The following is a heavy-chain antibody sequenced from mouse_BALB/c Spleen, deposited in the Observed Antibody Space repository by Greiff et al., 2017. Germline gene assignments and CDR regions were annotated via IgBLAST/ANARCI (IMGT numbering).Heavy chain of an antibody. CDR1: GFTFSDYY. J-gene: IGHJ2*01. Sequence: DVKLVESGGGLVKPGGSLKLSCAASGFTFSDYYMYWVSQTPEKRLEWVATISDGGSYTYYPDSVKGRFTISRDNAKNNLYLQMSSLKSEDTAIDYCARANDYDGGGNFDYWGQGTTLTVSS. V-gene: IGHV5-4*02. D-gene: IGHD2-4*01. CDR2: ISDGGSYT. CDR3: ARANDYDGGGNFDY.